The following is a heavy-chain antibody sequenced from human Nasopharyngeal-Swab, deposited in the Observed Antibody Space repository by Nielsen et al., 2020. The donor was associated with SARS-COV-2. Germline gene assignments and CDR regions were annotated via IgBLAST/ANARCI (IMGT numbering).Heavy chain of an antibody. Sequence: RGSLRLSCAASGFTFRNYAMTWVRQAPGKGLEWVSGVSGSGGSTYYADSVKGRFTISRDNSKNTLYLQMNSLRGEDTAVYYCAKGDLKWVQHKYAMDVWGQGTTVTVSS. CDR3: AKGDLKWVQHKYAMDV. V-gene: IGHV3-23*01. J-gene: IGHJ6*02. CDR1: GFTFRNYA. CDR2: VSGSGGST. D-gene: IGHD1-26*01.